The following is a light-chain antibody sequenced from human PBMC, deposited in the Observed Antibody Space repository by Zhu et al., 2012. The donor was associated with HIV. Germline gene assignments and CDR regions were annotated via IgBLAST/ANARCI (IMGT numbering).Light chain of an antibody. CDR1: QSIFGTY. Sequence: EVVLTQSPGTLSLSPGERATLSCRASQSIFGTYLAWYRQKPGQAPKLLMYSASSRATGIPDRFSGSGSGTDFTLTISRLEPEDVAVYYCQQFGSSPYTFGQGTKLEIK. J-gene: IGKJ2*01. CDR3: QQFGSSPYT. CDR2: SAS. V-gene: IGKV3-20*01.